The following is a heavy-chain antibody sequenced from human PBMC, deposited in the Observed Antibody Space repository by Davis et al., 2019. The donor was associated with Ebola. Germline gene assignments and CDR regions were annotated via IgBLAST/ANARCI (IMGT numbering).Heavy chain of an antibody. J-gene: IGHJ4*02. CDR3: ARAGFDEVLDY. V-gene: IGHV3-30*04. Sequence: PGGSLRLSCAASGFIFRNYAMHWVRQAPGKGLEWVVVVSHSERERFYADSVKGRFTISRDNSENTLYLQMNSLTADDTSVYYCARAGFDEVLDYWGQGTPVTVSS. CDR2: VSHSERER. D-gene: IGHD3-3*01. CDR1: GFIFRNYA.